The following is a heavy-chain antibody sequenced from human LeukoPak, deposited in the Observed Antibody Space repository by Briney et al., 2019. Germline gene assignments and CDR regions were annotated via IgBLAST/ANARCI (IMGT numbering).Heavy chain of an antibody. J-gene: IGHJ6*03. V-gene: IGHV3-21*01. CDR3: ARPNQYSRVVVVTTYYYYYYYYMDV. CDR2: ISSSSSYI. Sequence: PGGSLRLSCAASGFTFSSYSMNWVRQAPGKGLEWVSSISSSSSYIYYADSVKGRFTISRDNAKNSLYLQMNSLRAEDTAVYYCARPNQYSRVVVVTTYYYYYYYYMDVWGKGTTVTVSS. D-gene: IGHD2-21*02. CDR1: GFTFSSYS.